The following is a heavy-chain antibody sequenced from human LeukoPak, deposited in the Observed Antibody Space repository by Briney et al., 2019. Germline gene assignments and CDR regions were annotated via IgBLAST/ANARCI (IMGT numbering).Heavy chain of an antibody. D-gene: IGHD3-22*01. CDR2: INPSGGST. V-gene: IGHV1-46*01. CDR1: GYTFTGYY. CDR3: ARDSQVHDSLGY. J-gene: IGHJ4*02. Sequence: ASVKVSCKASGYTFTGYYMHWVRQAPGQGLEWMGIINPSGGSTSYAQKFQGRVTMTRDTSTSTVYMELSSLRSEDTAVYYCARDSQVHDSLGYWGQGTLVTVSS.